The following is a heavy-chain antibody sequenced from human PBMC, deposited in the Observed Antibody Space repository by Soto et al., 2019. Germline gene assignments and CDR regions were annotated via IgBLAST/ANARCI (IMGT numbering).Heavy chain of an antibody. CDR1: GFTFSSYG. Sequence: GGSLRLSCAASGFTFSSYGMHWVRQAPGKGLEWVAVIWYDGSNKYYADSVKGRFTISRDNSKNTLYLQMNSLRAEDTAVYYCARVRYYYDSSGYPGYWGQGTLVTVSS. D-gene: IGHD3-22*01. CDR2: IWYDGSNK. J-gene: IGHJ4*02. V-gene: IGHV3-33*01. CDR3: ARVRYYYDSSGYPGY.